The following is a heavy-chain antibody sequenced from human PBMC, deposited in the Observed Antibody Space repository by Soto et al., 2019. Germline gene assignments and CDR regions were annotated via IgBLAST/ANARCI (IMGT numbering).Heavy chain of an antibody. D-gene: IGHD6-6*01. CDR3: ARVGDAYSSSSWLDY. Sequence: PGESLKISCKGSGYSFTSYWIGWVRQMPGKGLEWMGIIYPGDSDTRYSPSFQGQVTISADKSTSTAYMERRSLRSDDTAVYYCARVGDAYSSSSWLDYWGQGTLVTVSS. J-gene: IGHJ4*02. CDR1: GYSFTSYW. V-gene: IGHV5-51*01. CDR2: IYPGDSDT.